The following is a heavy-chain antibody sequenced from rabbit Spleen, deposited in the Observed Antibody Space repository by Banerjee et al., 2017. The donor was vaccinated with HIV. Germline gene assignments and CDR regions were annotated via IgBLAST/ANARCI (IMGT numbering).Heavy chain of an antibody. Sequence: QQLVESGGGLVKPGAPLTLSCKASGFSFSSDSDMCWVRQAPGKGLEWIACIYTGSSGRTYYASWAKGRFSISKTSSTTVTLRMTSLTAADTATYFCARDTSSSFSSYGMDLWGPGTLVTVS. V-gene: IGHV1S40*01. J-gene: IGHJ6*01. D-gene: IGHD1-1*01. CDR3: ARDTSSSFSSYGMDL. CDR2: IYTGSSGRT. CDR1: GFSFSSDSD.